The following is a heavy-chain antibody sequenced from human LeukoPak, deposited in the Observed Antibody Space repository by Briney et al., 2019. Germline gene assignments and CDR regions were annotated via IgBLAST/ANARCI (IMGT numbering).Heavy chain of an antibody. CDR3: ARDLSEAIQVDY. J-gene: IGHJ4*02. Sequence: QPGGSLRLSCAATGFTFSNYWVSWVRQAPGKGLEWVANIKQDGSEENYVDSVKGRFTISRDNAKNSVFLQMNSLRVEDTAVYYCARDLSEAIQVDYWGQGTLVTVSS. CDR2: IKQDGSEE. V-gene: IGHV3-7*01. CDR1: GFTFSNYW.